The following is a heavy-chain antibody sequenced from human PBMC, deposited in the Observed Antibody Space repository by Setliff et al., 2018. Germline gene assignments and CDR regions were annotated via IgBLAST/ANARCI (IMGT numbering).Heavy chain of an antibody. D-gene: IGHD5-18*01. J-gene: IGHJ4*02. CDR2: IIPILGIA. V-gene: IGHV1-69*10. Sequence: ASVKVSCKASGGTFSSYAISWVRQAPGQGLEWMGGIIPILGIANYAQKFQGRVTITRDTSASTAYMELSSLRSEDTAVYYCARTPVEVIQLWLTPLDYWGQGTLVTVSS. CDR3: ARTPVEVIQLWLTPLDY. CDR1: GGTFSSYA.